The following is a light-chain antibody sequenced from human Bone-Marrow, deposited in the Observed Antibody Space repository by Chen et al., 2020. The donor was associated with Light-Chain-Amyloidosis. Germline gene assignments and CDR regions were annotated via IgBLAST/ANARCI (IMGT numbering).Light chain of an antibody. Sequence: SYELKQPPSVSVSPGQTARITCSGDDLPTKYAYWYQQKPGQAPVLVIHRDTERPSGLSERFSGSSSGTTATLTISGVQAEDEADYHCQSADSSGTYEVIFGGGTKLTVL. CDR3: QSADSSGTYEVI. CDR2: RDT. J-gene: IGLJ2*01. V-gene: IGLV3-25*02. CDR1: DLPTKY.